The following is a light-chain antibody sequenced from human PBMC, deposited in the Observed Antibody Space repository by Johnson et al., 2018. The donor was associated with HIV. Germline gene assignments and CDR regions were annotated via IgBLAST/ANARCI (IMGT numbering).Light chain of an antibody. CDR3: GTWDSGLSGGLYL. J-gene: IGLJ1*01. V-gene: IGLV1-51*02. Sequence: QSVLTQPPSVSAAPGQKVTISCSGSSSNIGNNYVSWYQQLPGTAPKVLIYENNKRPSGIPDRFSGSKSGTSATLGITGLQTGDEADYYCGTWDSGLSGGLYLFGPGTKVTVL. CDR2: ENN. CDR1: SSNIGNNY.